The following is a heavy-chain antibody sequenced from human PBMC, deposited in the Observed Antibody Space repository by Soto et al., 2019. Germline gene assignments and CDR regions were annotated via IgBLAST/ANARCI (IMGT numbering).Heavy chain of an antibody. CDR1: GFSLSNARMG. V-gene: IGHV2-26*01. J-gene: IGHJ5*02. D-gene: IGHD3-9*01. Sequence: SGPTLVNPTETLTLTCTVSGFSLSNARMGVSWIRQPPGKALEWLAHIFSNDEKSYSTSLKSRLTISKDTSKSQVVLTMTNMDPVDTAKYYCGRITGAETYYDISTGYLGNWLDPWGQGTMVTVYS. CDR2: IFSNDEK. CDR3: GRITGAETYYDISTGYLGNWLDP.